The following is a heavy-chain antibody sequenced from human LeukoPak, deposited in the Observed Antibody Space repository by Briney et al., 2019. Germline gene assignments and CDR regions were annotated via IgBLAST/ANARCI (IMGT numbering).Heavy chain of an antibody. Sequence: PGGSLRLSCAASGFTFSSFSMNWVRQAPGKGLEWVSSISRSSSYIYYADSVKGRFTISRDNAKNSLYLQMNSLRAEDTAVYYLADFDKGNAAPLYYYGMDVWGQGTTVTVSS. CDR1: GFTFSSFS. D-gene: IGHD3-9*01. CDR2: ISRSSSYI. J-gene: IGHJ6*02. V-gene: IGHV3-21*01. CDR3: ADFDKGNAAPLYYYGMDV.